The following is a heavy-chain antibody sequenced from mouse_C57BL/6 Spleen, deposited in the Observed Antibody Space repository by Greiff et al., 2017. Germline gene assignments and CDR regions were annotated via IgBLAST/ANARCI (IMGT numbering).Heavy chain of an antibody. D-gene: IGHD1-1*01. CDR1: GYTFTSYW. Sequence: QVHVKQPGAELVKPGASVKLSCKASGYTFTSYWMHWVKQTPVHGLEWIGAIDPDTGGTAYNQKFKGKAILTADKSSSTAYMELRSLTSEDSAVYYCTRRGTFMGFDYWGQGTTLTVAS. J-gene: IGHJ2*01. CDR2: IDPDTGGT. V-gene: IGHV1-15*01. CDR3: TRRGTFMGFDY.